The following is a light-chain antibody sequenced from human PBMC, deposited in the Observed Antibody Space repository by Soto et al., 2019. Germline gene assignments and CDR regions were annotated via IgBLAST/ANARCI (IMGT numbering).Light chain of an antibody. V-gene: IGKV1-39*01. CDR3: QQSFSPLWT. J-gene: IGKJ1*01. CDR1: QSISNY. Sequence: DIQMTQSPSSLSASVGDRVTITCRASQSISNYLNWYQQKPGKAPKLLIYAASSMQSGVPSRSSGSGCETDFTLTISSLQPDDSATYYCQQSFSPLWTFGQGTKVEV. CDR2: AAS.